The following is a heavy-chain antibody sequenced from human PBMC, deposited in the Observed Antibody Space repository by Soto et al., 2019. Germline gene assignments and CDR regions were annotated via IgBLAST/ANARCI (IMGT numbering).Heavy chain of an antibody. J-gene: IGHJ4*02. Sequence: PGGSLRLSCAASGLTFSNVWMTWVRQALGKGLEWVGRIKSKSDGETADVAAPVKARFTISRDDSKNTVFLDMNSLKSEDTALYYCAITAMINRDSSTSFDYWGRGTQVTVSS. CDR3: AITAMINRDSSTSFDY. CDR2: IKSKSDGETA. V-gene: IGHV3-15*01. CDR1: GLTFSNVW. D-gene: IGHD5-18*01.